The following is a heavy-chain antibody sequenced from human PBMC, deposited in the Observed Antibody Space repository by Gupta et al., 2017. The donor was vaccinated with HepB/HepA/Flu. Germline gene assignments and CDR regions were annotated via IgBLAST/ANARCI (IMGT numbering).Heavy chain of an antibody. V-gene: IGHV3-11*01. CDR3: ARSRYSTSWLHFDY. CDR1: GFTFTDYY. CDR2: ISSSSLSI. J-gene: IGHJ4*02. D-gene: IGHD6-13*01. Sequence: QVQLVESGGGLVKPGGSLRLSCAASGFTFTDYYMIWIRQAPGKGLEWISYISSSSLSIYYADSVKGRFTISRDNARNSLYLQMSSLTADDTAVYYRARSRYSTSWLHFDYWGQGTLVTVSS.